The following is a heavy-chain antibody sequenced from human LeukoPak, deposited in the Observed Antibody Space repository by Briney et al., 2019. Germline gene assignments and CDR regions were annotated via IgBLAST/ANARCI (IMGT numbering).Heavy chain of an antibody. D-gene: IGHD5-18*01. CDR1: GGSFSGYY. Sequence: SETLSLTCAVYGGSFSGYYWSWIRQPPGKGLEWIGSIYYSGSTYYNPSLKSRVTISVDTSKNQFSLKLSSVTAADTAVYYCARSRRGYSYGSTDYWGQGTLVTVSS. CDR3: ARSRRGYSYGSTDY. V-gene: IGHV4-34*01. J-gene: IGHJ4*02. CDR2: IYYSGST.